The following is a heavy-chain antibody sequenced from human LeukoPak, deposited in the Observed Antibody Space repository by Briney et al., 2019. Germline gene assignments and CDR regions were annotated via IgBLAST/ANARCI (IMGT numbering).Heavy chain of an antibody. V-gene: IGHV1-46*01. D-gene: IGHD2-21*02. CDR2: INPSGGST. CDR3: ARTLRRAVVVTAILGY. J-gene: IGHJ4*02. Sequence: ASVKVSCKGSGYTFTGYYMHWVRQAPGQGLEWMGIINPSGGSTSYAQKFQGRVTMTRDTSTSTVYMELSSLRSEDTAVYYCARTLRRAVVVTAILGYWGQGTLVTVSS. CDR1: GYTFTGYY.